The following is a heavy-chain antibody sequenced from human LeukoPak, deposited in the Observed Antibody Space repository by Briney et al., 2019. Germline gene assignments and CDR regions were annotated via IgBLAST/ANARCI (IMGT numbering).Heavy chain of an antibody. CDR2: INHSGST. J-gene: IGHJ6*02. D-gene: IGHD3-3*01. Sequence: SETLSLTCAVYGGSFSGYYWSWIRQPPGKGLEWIGEINHSGSTNYNPSLKSRVTISVDTSKNQFSLKLSSVTAADTAVYYCARDRVTIFGVVRVRTYGMDVWGQGTTVTVSS. V-gene: IGHV4-34*01. CDR3: ARDRVTIFGVVRVRTYGMDV. CDR1: GGSFSGYY.